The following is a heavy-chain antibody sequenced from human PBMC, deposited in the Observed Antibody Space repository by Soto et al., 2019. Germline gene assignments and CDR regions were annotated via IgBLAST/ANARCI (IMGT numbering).Heavy chain of an antibody. Sequence: PSETLSLTCAVYGGSFSGYYWSWIRQPPGKGLEWIGEINHSGSTNYNPSLRSRVTISVDTSKNQFSLNLSSVTAADTAVYYCARVPSRMINAFDIWGQGTMVTVSS. CDR1: GGSFSGYY. CDR2: INHSGST. J-gene: IGHJ3*02. CDR3: ARVPSRMINAFDI. V-gene: IGHV4-34*01. D-gene: IGHD3-16*01.